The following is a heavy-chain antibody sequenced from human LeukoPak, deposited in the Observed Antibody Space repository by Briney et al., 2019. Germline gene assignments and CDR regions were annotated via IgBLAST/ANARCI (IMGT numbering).Heavy chain of an antibody. J-gene: IGHJ4*02. CDR3: AKSRGYYYEKSGPADY. CDR2: ISNTGSVI. D-gene: IGHD3-22*01. Sequence: GGSLRLSCAASGSTFSSHTMNWVRQAPGKGLEWISYISNTGSVIYCADSVKGRFTISRDNSKNTLYLQMNSLSAEDTAVYYCAKSRGYYYEKSGPADYWGQGTLVTVSS. CDR1: GSTFSSHT. V-gene: IGHV3-48*01.